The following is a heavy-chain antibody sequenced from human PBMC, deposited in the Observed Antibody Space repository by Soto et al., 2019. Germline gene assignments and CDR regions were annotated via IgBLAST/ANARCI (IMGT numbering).Heavy chain of an antibody. D-gene: IGHD2-21*01. V-gene: IGHV1-46*01. J-gene: IGHJ4*02. Sequence: QVQLVQSGAEVKKPGASVKISCKASGYTFIHYYIHWVRQAPGQGLEWMAIINPNGGSTNYAQKFHGRVTVPSDTSTTTVSMELNSLDCDDAAVYCCARSLLQGDFWGQGTRVTVSS. CDR2: INPNGGST. CDR3: ARSLLQGDF. CDR1: GYTFIHYY.